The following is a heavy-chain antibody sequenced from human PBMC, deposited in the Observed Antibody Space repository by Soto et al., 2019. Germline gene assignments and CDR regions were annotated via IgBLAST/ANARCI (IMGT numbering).Heavy chain of an antibody. J-gene: IGHJ6*02. V-gene: IGHV4-4*07. CDR2: VYTTGST. CDR3: ARENLANAMDV. CDR1: HGSITVSY. Sequence: PSETLALTCTSSHGSITVSYWDWVRQPAGKGLDWIGHVYTTGSTNYKPSLKSRVTMSVDTSKNQIYLRLSSVTAADTAVYYCARENLANAMDVWGQGITVTVSS.